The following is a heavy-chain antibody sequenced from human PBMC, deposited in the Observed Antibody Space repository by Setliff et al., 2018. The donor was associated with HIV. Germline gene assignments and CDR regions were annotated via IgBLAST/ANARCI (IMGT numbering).Heavy chain of an antibody. J-gene: IGHJ4*01. CDR1: GGSISSRSYY. V-gene: IGHV4-61*10. CDR3: APGEGVASTYYHD. D-gene: IGHD3-3*01. CDR2: IHHTGST. Sequence: SETLSLTCTVSGGSISSRSYYWSWLRQPAGKGLEWIGFIHHTGSTVSNPSLKSRVTILMDLSRNQLSLHLASVTTADTAVYFCAPGEGVASTYYHDWGQGTQVTVSS.